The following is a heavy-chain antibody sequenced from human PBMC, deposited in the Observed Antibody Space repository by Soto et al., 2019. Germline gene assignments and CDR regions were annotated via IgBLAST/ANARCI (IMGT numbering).Heavy chain of an antibody. J-gene: IGHJ6*02. CDR1: GGTVSRGPPS. CDR3: ARFVRSCSGTTCYTRADV. V-gene: IGHV4-61*01. D-gene: IGHD2-2*02. Sequence: APENLSVRSSGSGGTVSRGPPSWSWLRQPPGQRLQLIGLIYSSGSNNYNPSLKSRVTMSVDTSKTQFSLKLRSVIAADTAVYHCARFVRSCSGTTCYTRADVWGQGTTVT. CDR2: IYSSGSN.